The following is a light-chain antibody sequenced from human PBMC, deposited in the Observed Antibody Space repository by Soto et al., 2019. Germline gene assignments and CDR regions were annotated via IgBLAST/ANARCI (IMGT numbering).Light chain of an antibody. CDR2: LNSDGSH. J-gene: IGLJ3*02. CDR1: SGHSSYA. Sequence: QSVLTQSPSASASLGASVKLTCTLSSGHSSYAIAWHQQQPEKGPRYLMKLNSDGSHSKGDGIPDRFSGSSSGAERYLTISRLQSEDEADCYCQTWGTGIQGVFGGGTKLTVL. V-gene: IGLV4-69*01. CDR3: QTWGTGIQGV.